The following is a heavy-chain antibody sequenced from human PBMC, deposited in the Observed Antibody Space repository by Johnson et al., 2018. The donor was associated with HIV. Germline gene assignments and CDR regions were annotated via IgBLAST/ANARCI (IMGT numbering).Heavy chain of an antibody. Sequence: VQLVESGGGLIQPGGSLRLSCEASGFTFSNAWMSWVRQAPVKGLEWVGRIKSKTDGVTTDYAAPVKGRFTISRDDSKNTLYLQMNSLKTEDTAVYYCTTSTRSQGLAISDAFDIWGQGTMVTVSS. D-gene: IGHD6-19*01. CDR3: TTSTRSQGLAISDAFDI. CDR2: IKSKTDGVTT. CDR1: GFTFSNAW. V-gene: IGHV3-15*01. J-gene: IGHJ3*02.